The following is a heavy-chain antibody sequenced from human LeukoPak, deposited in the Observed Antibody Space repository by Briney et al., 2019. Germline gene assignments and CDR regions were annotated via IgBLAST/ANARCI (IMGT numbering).Heavy chain of an antibody. D-gene: IGHD5-12*01. V-gene: IGHV3-48*04. CDR1: GFTFSDYS. Sequence: GGSLRLSCAASGFTFSDYSVNWVRQAPGKGLEWISYVGISSGNTKYADSVKGRFTISGDSAKNSVFLQMNNLRVEDTAVYYCARDHRYAFYTWGQGTLVTVSS. CDR3: ARDHRYAFYT. CDR2: VGISSGNT. J-gene: IGHJ5*02.